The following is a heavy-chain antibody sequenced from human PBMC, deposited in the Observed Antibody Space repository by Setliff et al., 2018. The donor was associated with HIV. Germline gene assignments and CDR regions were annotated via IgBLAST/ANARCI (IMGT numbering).Heavy chain of an antibody. V-gene: IGHV4-61*02. CDR2: IDTSGST. CDR1: GGSISSGSYX. Sequence: SETLSLTCTVSGGSISSGSYXXXXXXXTXGKGREXSGRIDTSGSTNYNPSLKSRVTRXVXTSKXQFSLKLSSVTAADTAVYYCASAXXXSWXYFDSWGXGTXVTXXS. J-gene: IGHJ4*02. CDR3: ASAXXXSWXYFDS. D-gene: IGHD6-13*01.